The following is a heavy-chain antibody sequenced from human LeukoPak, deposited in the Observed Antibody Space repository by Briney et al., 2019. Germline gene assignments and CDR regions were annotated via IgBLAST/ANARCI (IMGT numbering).Heavy chain of an antibody. CDR2: IRDDGSNK. V-gene: IGHV3-30*02. J-gene: IGHJ4*02. Sequence: GGSLRLSCAASGFTFSSYGMHWVRQAPGKGLEWVAFIRDDGSNKYYADSVKGRFTMSRDNSKNTLDLQMNSLRAEDTAVYYCAREYSSGWGYYFDYWGQGTLVTVSS. CDR1: GFTFSSYG. CDR3: AREYSSGWGYYFDY. D-gene: IGHD6-19*01.